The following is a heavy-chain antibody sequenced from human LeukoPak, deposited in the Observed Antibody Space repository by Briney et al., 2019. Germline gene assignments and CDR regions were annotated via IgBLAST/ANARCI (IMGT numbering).Heavy chain of an antibody. Sequence: ASVKVSCKASGGTFSSYAISWVRQAPGQGLEWMGGIIPIFGTANYAQKFQGRVTITADESTSTAYMELSSLRSEGTAAYYCARDLLSVGDAFDIWGQGTMVTVSS. D-gene: IGHD4-23*01. J-gene: IGHJ3*02. CDR3: ARDLLSVGDAFDI. CDR1: GGTFSSYA. CDR2: IIPIFGTA. V-gene: IGHV1-69*13.